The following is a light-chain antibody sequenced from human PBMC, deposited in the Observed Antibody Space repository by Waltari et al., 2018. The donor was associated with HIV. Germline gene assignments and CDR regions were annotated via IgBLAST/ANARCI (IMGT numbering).Light chain of an antibody. V-gene: IGLV3-1*01. J-gene: IGLJ2*01. CDR1: KLGDKN. CDR3: QAWDSTTVI. CDR2: QDS. Sequence: SYELTQPSSVSVSPGQTAIIICSGHKLGDKNVCWYQQRSGQSPVLVIHQDSKRPSGIPERISGSNSGNTATLTISETQSVDEADYYCQAWDSTTVIFGGGTKLTVL.